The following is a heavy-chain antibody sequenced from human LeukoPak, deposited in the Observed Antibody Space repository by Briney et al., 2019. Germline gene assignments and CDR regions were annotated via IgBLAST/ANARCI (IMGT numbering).Heavy chain of an antibody. V-gene: IGHV3-74*01. CDR3: ARDGYSFGHDFDH. D-gene: IGHD5-18*01. CDR2: IKGDGSST. J-gene: IGHJ4*02. Sequence: GGSLRLSCAASGFTFGSYWMHWVRHTPGKGLVWVSRIKGDGSSTSYADSVKGRFTISRDNAKNTLYLQMNSLRAEDTAVYYCARDGYSFGHDFDHWGQGTLVTVSS. CDR1: GFTFGSYW.